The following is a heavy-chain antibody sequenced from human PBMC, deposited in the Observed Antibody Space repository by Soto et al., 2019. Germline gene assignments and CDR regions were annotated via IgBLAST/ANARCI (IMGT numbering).Heavy chain of an antibody. CDR1: GFTFSSYA. CDR2: ISGSGGST. V-gene: IGHV3-23*01. J-gene: IGHJ4*02. D-gene: IGHD6-13*01. Sequence: GGSLRLSCAASGFTFSSYAMSWVRQAPGKGLEWVSAISGSGGSTYYADSVKGRLTISRDNSKNTLYLQMNSLRAEDTAVYYCAKSGSSSWFDLTGIDYWGQGTLVTVSS. CDR3: AKSGSSSWFDLTGIDY.